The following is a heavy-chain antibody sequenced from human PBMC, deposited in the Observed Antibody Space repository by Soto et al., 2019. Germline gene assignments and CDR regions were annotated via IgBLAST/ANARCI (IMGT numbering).Heavy chain of an antibody. CDR3: AKDLFQDDSSGYDWYFDL. CDR1: GFTFSSYA. CDR2: ISGSGGST. J-gene: IGHJ2*01. Sequence: EVQLLESGGGLVQPGGSLRLSCAASGFTFSSYAMSWVRQAPGKGLEWVSAISGSGGSTYYADSVKGWFTISRDNSKNTLYLQMNSLRAEDTAVYYCAKDLFQDDSSGYDWYFDLWGRGTLVTVSS. V-gene: IGHV3-23*01. D-gene: IGHD3-22*01.